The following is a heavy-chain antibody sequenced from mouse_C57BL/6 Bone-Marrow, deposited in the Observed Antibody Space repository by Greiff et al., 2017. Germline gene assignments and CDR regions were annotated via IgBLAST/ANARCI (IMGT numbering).Heavy chain of an antibody. D-gene: IGHD1-1*01. Sequence: VQLQQSGAELARPGASVKLSCKASGYTFTSYGISWVKQRTGQGLEWIGEIYPRSGNTYYNEKFKGKATLTADKSSSTAYMELRNLTSEDSAVYFCARLALTTVVAYYFDYWGQGTTLTVSS. CDR2: IYPRSGNT. CDR1: GYTFTSYG. V-gene: IGHV1-81*01. J-gene: IGHJ2*01. CDR3: ARLALTTVVAYYFDY.